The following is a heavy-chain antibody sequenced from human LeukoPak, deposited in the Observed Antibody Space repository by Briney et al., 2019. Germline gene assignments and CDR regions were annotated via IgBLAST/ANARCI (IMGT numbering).Heavy chain of an antibody. CDR1: GGTFSSYA. Sequence: PVKVSCKASGGTFSSYAISWVRQAPGQGLEWMGGIIPIFGTANYAQKFQGRVTITADKSTSTAYMELSSLGSEDTAVYYCASGPCSGGSCYLSGWFDPWGQGTLVTVSS. D-gene: IGHD2-15*01. V-gene: IGHV1-69*06. CDR3: ASGPCSGGSCYLSGWFDP. J-gene: IGHJ5*02. CDR2: IIPIFGTA.